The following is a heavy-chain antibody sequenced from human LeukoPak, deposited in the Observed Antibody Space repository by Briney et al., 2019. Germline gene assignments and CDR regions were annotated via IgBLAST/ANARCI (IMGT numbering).Heavy chain of an antibody. D-gene: IGHD2-8*01. Sequence: SGTLSLTCAVSGGSISSNKWWSWVRQPPGKGLEWIGEIYHSGSTNYNPSLKSRATMSVDTSKNQFSLKLSSVTAADTAVYYCARDRRYCTNGVCYTVPFDYWGQGTLVTVSS. V-gene: IGHV4-4*02. CDR3: ARDRRYCTNGVCYTVPFDY. CDR2: IYHSGST. CDR1: GGSISSNKW. J-gene: IGHJ4*02.